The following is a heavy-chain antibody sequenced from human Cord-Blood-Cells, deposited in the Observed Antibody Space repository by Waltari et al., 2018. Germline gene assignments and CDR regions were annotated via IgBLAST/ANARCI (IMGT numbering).Heavy chain of an antibody. CDR3: AKVGPGITGTEIDAFDI. V-gene: IGHV3-9*01. CDR2: ISWNSGSI. J-gene: IGHJ3*02. Sequence: GGLVQPGRSLRLSCAASGFTFDDYAMHWVRQAPGKGLEWVSGISWNSGSIGYADSVKGRFTISRDNAKNSLYLQMNSLRAEDTALYYWAKVGPGITGTEIDAFDIWGQGTMVTVSS. D-gene: IGHD1-7*01. CDR1: GFTFDDYA.